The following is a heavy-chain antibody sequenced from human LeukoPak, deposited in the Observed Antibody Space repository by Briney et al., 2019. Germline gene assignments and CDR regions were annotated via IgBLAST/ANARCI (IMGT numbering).Heavy chain of an antibody. J-gene: IGHJ4*02. V-gene: IGHV3-23*01. CDR2: MKGTGET. CDR3: ARASWVSSADAVR. Sequence: GGSLTLSCAASGLSFRSFAMSWVRQAPARGLEWLSSMKGTGETFNADSVRGRFTLSRDDSRNTVYLQLNNLRVEDTAVYYCARASWVSSADAVRWGQGTVVTVSS. CDR1: GLSFRSFA. D-gene: IGHD3-16*01.